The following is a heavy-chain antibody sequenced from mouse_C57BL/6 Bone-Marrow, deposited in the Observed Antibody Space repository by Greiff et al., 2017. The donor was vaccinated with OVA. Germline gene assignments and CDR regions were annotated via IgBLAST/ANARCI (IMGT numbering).Heavy chain of an antibody. CDR3: TRVRPYWYFDV. J-gene: IGHJ1*03. D-gene: IGHD5-1*01. V-gene: IGHV14-4*01. CDR1: GFNIKDDY. Sequence: VQLQQSGAELVRPGASVTLSCTASGFNIKDDYMHWVKQRPEQGLEWIGWIDPENGDTEYASKFQGKATITADTSSNTAYLQLSSLTSEDTAVYYCTRVRPYWYFDVWGTGTTVTVSS. CDR2: IDPENGDT.